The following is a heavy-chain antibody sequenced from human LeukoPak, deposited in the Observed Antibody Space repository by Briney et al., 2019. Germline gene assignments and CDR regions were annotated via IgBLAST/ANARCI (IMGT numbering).Heavy chain of an antibody. V-gene: IGHV3-23*01. Sequence: GGSLRLSCAASGFTFSSYAMSWVRQAPGKGLEWASAISGSGGSTYYADSVKGRFTISRDNSKNTLYLQMNSLRAEDTAVYYCAKDLLLWDAFDIWGQGTMVTVSS. CDR3: AKDLLLWDAFDI. D-gene: IGHD3-10*01. CDR1: GFTFSSYA. J-gene: IGHJ3*02. CDR2: ISGSGGST.